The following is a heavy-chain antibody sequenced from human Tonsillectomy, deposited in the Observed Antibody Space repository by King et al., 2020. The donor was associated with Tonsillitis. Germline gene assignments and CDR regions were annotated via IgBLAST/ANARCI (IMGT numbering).Heavy chain of an antibody. CDR2: TYYRSKWYN. CDR3: ARDGEDYYDSSGNLVHFDY. Sequence: VQLQQSGPGLVKPSQTLSLTCAISGDSVSSNRATWTWIRQSPSRGLEWLGRTYYRSKWYNDYALSVKSRITINPDTSKSQFSLPLKSVTPEDTAVYCCARDGEDYYDSSGNLVHFDYWGQRTLVTVSS. V-gene: IGHV6-1*01. J-gene: IGHJ4*02. CDR1: GDSVSSNRAT. D-gene: IGHD3-22*01.